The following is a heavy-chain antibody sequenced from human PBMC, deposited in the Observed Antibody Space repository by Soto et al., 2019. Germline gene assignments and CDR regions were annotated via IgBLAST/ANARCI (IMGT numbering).Heavy chain of an antibody. D-gene: IGHD3-10*01. Sequence: VQLLESGGGLVQPGGSLRLSCAASGFTFNNYAMNWVRQAPGKGLEWVSAISGGGDTTSYADSVKGRFTVSRDGSKNTLYLQMNSLRAEDTAVYYCARGRGGSGSLTPRVDFWGQGTLVTVSS. CDR1: GFTFNNYA. CDR2: ISGGGDTT. V-gene: IGHV3-23*01. J-gene: IGHJ4*02. CDR3: ARGRGGSGSLTPRVDF.